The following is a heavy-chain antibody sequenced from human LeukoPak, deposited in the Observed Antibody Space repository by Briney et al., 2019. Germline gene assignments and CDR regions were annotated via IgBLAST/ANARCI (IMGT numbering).Heavy chain of an antibody. J-gene: IGHJ4*02. CDR1: GFTFSSYG. Sequence: GGSLRLSCAASGFTFSSYGMHWVRQAPGKGLEWVAVISYDGSNKYYADSVKGRFTISRDNSKNTLYLQMNSLRAEDTAVYYCANGYGAAVDGYYWGQGTLVTVSS. V-gene: IGHV3-30*18. CDR2: ISYDGSNK. CDR3: ANGYGAAVDGYY. D-gene: IGHD6-19*01.